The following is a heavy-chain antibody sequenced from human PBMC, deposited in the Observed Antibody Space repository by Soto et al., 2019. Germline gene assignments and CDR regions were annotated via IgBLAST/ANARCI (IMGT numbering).Heavy chain of an antibody. CDR3: AKDRFLVTRLPDVGY. CDR2: ISGSGGST. Sequence: GGSLRLSCAASGFTFSSYAMSWVRQAPGKGLEWVSAISGSGGSTYYADSVKGRFTISRDNSKNTLYLQMNSLRAEDTAVYYCAKDRFLVTRLPDVGYWGQGTLVTVSS. J-gene: IGHJ4*02. D-gene: IGHD5-18*01. CDR1: GFTFSSYA. V-gene: IGHV3-23*01.